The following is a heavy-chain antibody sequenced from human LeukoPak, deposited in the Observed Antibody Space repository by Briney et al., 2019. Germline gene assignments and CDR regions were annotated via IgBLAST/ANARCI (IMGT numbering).Heavy chain of an antibody. CDR2: ISSSSSYI. CDR3: ARGGGYGQTGYFDY. D-gene: IGHD5-12*01. V-gene: IGHV3-21*01. Sequence: GGSLRLSCAASGFTFSGSAMHWVRQAPGKGLEWVSSISSSSSYIYYADSVKGRFTISRDNAKNSLYLQMNSLRAEDTAVYYCARGGGYGQTGYFDYWGQGTLVTVSS. CDR1: GFTFSGSA. J-gene: IGHJ4*02.